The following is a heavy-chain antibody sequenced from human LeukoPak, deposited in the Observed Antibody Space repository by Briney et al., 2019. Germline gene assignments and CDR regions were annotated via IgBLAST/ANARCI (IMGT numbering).Heavy chain of an antibody. CDR3: ARDLPDQGAY. CDR1: GLTVGSNY. Sequence: GGSLRLSCAASGLTVGSNYMRWVRQAPGKGLEWVSVMYRSDATYYADSVKGRFTMSRGSSKNTVYLQMNSLRSEDTAVYYCARDLPDQGAYWGQGTLVIVSS. V-gene: IGHV3-53*01. J-gene: IGHJ4*02. D-gene: IGHD1-14*01. CDR2: MYRSDAT.